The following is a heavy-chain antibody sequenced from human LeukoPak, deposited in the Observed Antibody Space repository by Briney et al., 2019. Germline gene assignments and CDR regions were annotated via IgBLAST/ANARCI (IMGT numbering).Heavy chain of an antibody. J-gene: IGHJ3*02. D-gene: IGHD2-2*02. Sequence: GASVKVSCKASGYTFTSYGISWVRQAPGQGLEWMGWISAYNGNTNYAQKLQGRVTMTPDTSTSTAYMELRSLRSDDTAVYYCARGYCSSTSCYTDSDAFDIWGQGTMVTVSS. CDR3: ARGYCSSTSCYTDSDAFDI. CDR1: GYTFTSYG. V-gene: IGHV1-18*01. CDR2: ISAYNGNT.